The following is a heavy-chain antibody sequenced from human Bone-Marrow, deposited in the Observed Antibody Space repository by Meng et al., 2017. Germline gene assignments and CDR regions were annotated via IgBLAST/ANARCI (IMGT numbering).Heavy chain of an antibody. CDR1: GGTFSSYA. Sequence: QGQLVQSGGEVKKPGSSVKVSCKASGGTFSSYAISWVRQAPGQGLEWMGGIIPIFGTANYAQKFQGRVTITTDESTSTAYMELSSLRSEDTAVYYCARAAVADLNWYFDLWGRGTLVTVSS. D-gene: IGHD6-19*01. CDR3: ARAAVADLNWYFDL. J-gene: IGHJ2*01. CDR2: IIPIFGTA. V-gene: IGHV1-69*05.